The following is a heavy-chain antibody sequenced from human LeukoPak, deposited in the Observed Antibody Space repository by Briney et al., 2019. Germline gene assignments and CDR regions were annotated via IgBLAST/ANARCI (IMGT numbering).Heavy chain of an antibody. CDR3: ARDFRNRALSTIVVVTKDYYYYGMDV. V-gene: IGHV1-69*13. Sequence: ASVKVSCKASGGTFSSYAISWVRQAPGQGLEWMGGIIPIFGTANYAQKFQGRVTITADESASTAYMELSSLRSEDTAVYYCARDFRNRALSTIVVVTKDYYYYGMDVWGQGTTVTVSS. D-gene: IGHD2-21*02. J-gene: IGHJ6*02. CDR2: IIPIFGTA. CDR1: GGTFSSYA.